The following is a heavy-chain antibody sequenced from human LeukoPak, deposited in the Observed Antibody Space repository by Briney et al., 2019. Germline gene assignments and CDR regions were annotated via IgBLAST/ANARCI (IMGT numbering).Heavy chain of an antibody. D-gene: IGHD3-9*01. CDR1: GYTFTSYG. Sequence: GASVKVSCKASGYTFTSYGISWVRQAPGQGLEWMGWISVYNGNAKYAQKLQGRVTTTTDTFANTAYMELRSLRSDDTAVYYCARSPNYDILTGPRDFYLDYWGQGTLVTVSS. CDR3: ARSPNYDILTGPRDFYLDY. J-gene: IGHJ4*02. CDR2: ISVYNGNA. V-gene: IGHV1-18*01.